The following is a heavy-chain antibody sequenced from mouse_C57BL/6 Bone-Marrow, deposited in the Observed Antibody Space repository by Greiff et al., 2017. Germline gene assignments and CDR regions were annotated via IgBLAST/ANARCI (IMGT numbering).Heavy chain of an antibody. CDR1: GYTFTSYW. D-gene: IGHD1-1*01. V-gene: IGHV1-69*01. J-gene: IGHJ3*01. CDR3: ARLGITPAWFAY. Sequence: VKLQQPGAELVMPGASVKLSCKASGYTFTSYWMHWVKQRPGQGLEWIGEIDPSDSYTNYNQKFKGKSTLTVDKSSSTAYMQLSSLTSEDSADYYCARLGITPAWFAYWGQGTLVTVSA. CDR2: IDPSDSYT.